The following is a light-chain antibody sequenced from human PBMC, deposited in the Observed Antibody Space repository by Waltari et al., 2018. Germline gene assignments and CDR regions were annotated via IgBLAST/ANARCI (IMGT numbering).Light chain of an antibody. Sequence: EIVLTQSPVTLSSSPGERATLSCRASQSVSSSFLTWYQQKPGPAPRLLIYGTSTRATGIPDRFSGSGSATDFTLTISRLEPEDLAVYYCQQHGTSPWTFGQGTKVEIK. CDR2: GTS. CDR1: QSVSSSF. J-gene: IGKJ1*01. CDR3: QQHGTSPWT. V-gene: IGKV3-20*01.